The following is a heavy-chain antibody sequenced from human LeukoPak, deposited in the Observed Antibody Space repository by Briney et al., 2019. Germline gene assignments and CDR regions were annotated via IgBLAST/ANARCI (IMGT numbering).Heavy chain of an antibody. V-gene: IGHV4-59*01. CDR3: ARGRDILTGYYTDFDY. J-gene: IGHJ4*02. CDR2: IYYSGST. Sequence: SETLSLTCTVSGGSISSYYWSWIRQPPGKGLEWIGYIYYSGSTNYNPSLKSRVTISVDTSKNQFSLKLSSVTAADTAVYYCARGRDILTGYYTDFDYWGQGTLVTVSS. D-gene: IGHD3-9*01. CDR1: GGSISSYY.